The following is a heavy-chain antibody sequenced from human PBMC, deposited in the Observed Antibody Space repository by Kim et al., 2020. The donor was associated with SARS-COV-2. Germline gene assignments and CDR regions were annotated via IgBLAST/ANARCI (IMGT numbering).Heavy chain of an antibody. Sequence: GGSLRLSCAASGFPFSTDWMHWVRQAPGKGLMWVSRIDGSGTGTSYADSVKGRFTISRDSAKDTLYLQMNSLRADDTAVYYCVRAKYDSNCFGYWGQGTLVTVSS. V-gene: IGHV3-74*01. CDR2: IDGSGTGT. CDR1: GFPFSTDW. J-gene: IGHJ4*02. CDR3: VRAKYDSNCFGY. D-gene: IGHD3-22*01.